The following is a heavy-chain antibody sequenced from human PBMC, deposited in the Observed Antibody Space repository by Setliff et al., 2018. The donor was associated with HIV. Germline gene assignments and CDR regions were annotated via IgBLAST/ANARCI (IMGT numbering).Heavy chain of an antibody. V-gene: IGHV4-59*01. J-gene: IGHJ3*01. Sequence: PSETLSLTCSVSGGSMIRNYWSWIRQPPGKGLEWIGYIYYSGTTNYNPSLKSRVTFSVDMSKTQVSLKLTSVTAADTAMYFCARVRGDNFWSGSYSLPASDAFDVWGQGTMVTVSS. CDR3: ARVRGDNFWSGSYSLPASDAFDV. CDR2: IYYSGTT. D-gene: IGHD3-3*01. CDR1: GGSMIRNY.